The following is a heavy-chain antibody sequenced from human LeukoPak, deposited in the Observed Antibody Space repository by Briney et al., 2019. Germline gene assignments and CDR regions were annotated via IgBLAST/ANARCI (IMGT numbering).Heavy chain of an antibody. CDR3: SRESGAFCPSGY. J-gene: IGHJ4*02. D-gene: IGHD1-26*01. CDR2: ISLRGLT. Sequence: PSGTLSLTCGVSGGSISSTNWWSWVRQPPGQGLEWIGEISLRGLTNYNPSLKSRVTMSLDKSKNLLSLNLTSVTAADTAVYYCSRESGAFCPSGYWGQGTLVTVPS. V-gene: IGHV4-4*02. CDR1: GGSISSTNW.